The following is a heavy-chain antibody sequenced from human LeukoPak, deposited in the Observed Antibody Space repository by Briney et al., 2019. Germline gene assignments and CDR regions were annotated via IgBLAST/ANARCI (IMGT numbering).Heavy chain of an antibody. CDR3: ARGGGKLQYLAY. CDR1: GASISSTNW. CDR2: INHSGST. Sequence: SETLSLTCAISGASISSTNWWIWVRQPPGKGLEWIGEINHSGSTNYNPSLKSRVTISVDTSKNQFSLKLSSVTAADTAVYYCARGGGKLQYLAYWGQGTLVTVSS. V-gene: IGHV4-4*02. J-gene: IGHJ4*02. D-gene: IGHD3-9*01.